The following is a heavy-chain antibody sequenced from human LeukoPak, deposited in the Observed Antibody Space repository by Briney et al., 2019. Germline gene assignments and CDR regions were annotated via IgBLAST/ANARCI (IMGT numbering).Heavy chain of an antibody. J-gene: IGHJ4*02. V-gene: IGHV3-30*01. CDR2: ISYDGSNK. D-gene: IGHD2-2*01. Sequence: GGSLRLSCAASGFTFSSYAMHWVRQAPGKGLEWVAVISYDGSNKYYADSVKGRFTISRDNSKNTLYLQKNSLRAEDTAVYYCARDSRDCSSTSCYPYSAADYWGQGTLVTVSS. CDR1: GFTFSSYA. CDR3: ARDSRDCSSTSCYPYSAADY.